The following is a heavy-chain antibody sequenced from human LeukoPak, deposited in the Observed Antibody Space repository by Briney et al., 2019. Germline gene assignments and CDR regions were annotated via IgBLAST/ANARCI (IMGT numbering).Heavy chain of an antibody. Sequence: PGGSLRLSCAASGFTFSSYGMHWVRQAPGKGLEWVAVIWYDGSNKYYADSVKGRFTISRDNSKNTLYLQMNSLRAEDTAVYYCARDRSNLYGSGYSYYFDYWGQGTLVTVSS. V-gene: IGHV3-33*01. CDR1: GFTFSSYG. CDR2: IWYDGSNK. J-gene: IGHJ4*02. D-gene: IGHD3-22*01. CDR3: ARDRSNLYGSGYSYYFDY.